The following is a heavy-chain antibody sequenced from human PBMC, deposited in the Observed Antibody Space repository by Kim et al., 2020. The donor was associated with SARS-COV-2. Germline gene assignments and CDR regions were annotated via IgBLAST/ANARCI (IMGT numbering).Heavy chain of an antibody. CDR1: GITVTTNY. J-gene: IGHJ4*02. CDR3: ASEPYSSTWPDY. V-gene: IGHV3-66*01. Sequence: GGSLRLSCAVSGITVTTNYMNWVRQAPGKGLEWVSTIYSGGTTYYADSVKGRFTISRDTSKTTLDLQLTCLRAEATAVYSCASEPYSSTWPDYWGSAPLV. D-gene: IGHD6-13*01. CDR2: IYSGGTT.